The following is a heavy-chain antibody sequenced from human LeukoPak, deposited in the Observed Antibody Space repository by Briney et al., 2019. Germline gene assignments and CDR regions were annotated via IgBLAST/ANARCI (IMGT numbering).Heavy chain of an antibody. V-gene: IGHV3-9*01. CDR2: ISWNCGSI. J-gene: IGHJ4*02. D-gene: IGHD6-19*01. Sequence: GRSLRLSCAASGFTFDDYAMHWVRQAPGKGLEGVSGISWNCGSIGYADSVKGRFTISRDNAKNSLYLQMNSLRAEDTALYYCAKGTVAVAFLIDYWGQGTLVTVSS. CDR3: AKGTVAVAFLIDY. CDR1: GFTFDDYA.